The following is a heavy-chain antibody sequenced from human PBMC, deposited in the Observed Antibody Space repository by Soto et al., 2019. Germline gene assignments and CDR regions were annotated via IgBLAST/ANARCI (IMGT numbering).Heavy chain of an antibody. D-gene: IGHD5-12*01. V-gene: IGHV4-4*07. Sequence: SETLSLTCTVSGGSINTFYWSWVRQPAGKGLEWIGRIFSSGSTSFNPPLESRVAMSVDTSKNHFSLNLSSVTAADMAVYYCAREGSYSAYNFAHGIQLWSFDFWGQGALVTVSS. CDR3: AREGSYSAYNFAHGIQLWSFDF. J-gene: IGHJ4*02. CDR2: IFSSGST. CDR1: GGSINTFY.